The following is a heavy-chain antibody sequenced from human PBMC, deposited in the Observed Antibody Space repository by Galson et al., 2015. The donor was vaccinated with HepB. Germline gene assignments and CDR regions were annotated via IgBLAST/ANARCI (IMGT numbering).Heavy chain of an antibody. D-gene: IGHD6-6*01. V-gene: IGHV1-18*01. CDR3: ARDPYSSSSSPYYYYYGMDV. J-gene: IGHJ6*02. CDR2: ISAYNGNT. CDR1: GYTFTSYG. Sequence: SVKVSCKASGYTFTSYGISWVRQAPGQGLEWMGWISAYNGNTNYAQKLQGRVTMTTDTSTSTAYMELRSLRSDDTAVYYCARDPYSSSSSPYYYYYGMDVWGQGTTVTVSS.